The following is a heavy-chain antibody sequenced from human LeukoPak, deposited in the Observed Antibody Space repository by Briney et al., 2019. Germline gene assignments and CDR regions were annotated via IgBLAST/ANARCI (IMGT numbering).Heavy chain of an antibody. CDR3: VREAGYCASVCLKSNWFGP. CDR1: GFPFSSHA. J-gene: IGHJ5*02. V-gene: IGHV3-23*01. D-gene: IGHD2-21*02. CDR2: ISSGKT. Sequence: TGGSLRLSCAASGFPFSSHAMSWVRQPPGKGLEWVSAISSGKTYYADSVRGRFTISRDDSKNTVSLQMNSLRDEDTALYYCVREAGYCASVCLKSNWFGPWGQGTLVTVSS.